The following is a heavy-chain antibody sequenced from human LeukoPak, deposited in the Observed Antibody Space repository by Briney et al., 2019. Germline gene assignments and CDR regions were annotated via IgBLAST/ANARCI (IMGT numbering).Heavy chain of an antibody. CDR1: GYTFTGYY. CDR2: INPNSGGT. CDR3: ASMGYDSSGYYHNDAFDI. J-gene: IGHJ3*02. V-gene: IGHV1-2*02. D-gene: IGHD3-22*01. Sequence: ASVKVSCKASGYTFTGYYMHWVRQAPGQGLEWMGWINPNSGGTNYAQKLQGRVTMTRDTSINTAYMELSRLTSDDTAVYYCASMGYDSSGYYHNDAFDIWGQGTMVTVSP.